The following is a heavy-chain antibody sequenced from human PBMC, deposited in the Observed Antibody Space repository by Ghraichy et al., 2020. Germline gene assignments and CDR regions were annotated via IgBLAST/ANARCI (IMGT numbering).Heavy chain of an antibody. J-gene: IGHJ5*02. CDR2: IYYSGST. CDR3: ARAENSWKPNWFDP. Sequence: SETLSLTCTVSGGSISSYYWSWIRQPPGKGLEWIGYIYYSGSTNYNPSLKSRVTISVDTSKNQFSLKLSSVTAADTAVYYCARAENSWKPNWFDPWGQGTLVTVSS. CDR1: GGSISSYY. V-gene: IGHV4-59*01. D-gene: IGHD1-1*01.